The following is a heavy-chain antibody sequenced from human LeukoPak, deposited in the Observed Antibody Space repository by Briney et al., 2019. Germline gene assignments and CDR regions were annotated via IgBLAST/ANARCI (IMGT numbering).Heavy chain of an antibody. J-gene: IGHJ4*02. CDR1: GYTFTSYG. CDR3: ARDPLINYYDSSGYESYFDY. CDR2: ISAYNGNT. D-gene: IGHD3-22*01. Sequence: ASVKVSCKASGYTFTSYGISWVRQAPGQGLEWMGWISAYNGNTNYAQKLQGRVTMTTDTSTSTAYMELESLRSDDPAVYYCARDPLINYYDSSGYESYFDYWGQGTLVTVSS. V-gene: IGHV1-18*01.